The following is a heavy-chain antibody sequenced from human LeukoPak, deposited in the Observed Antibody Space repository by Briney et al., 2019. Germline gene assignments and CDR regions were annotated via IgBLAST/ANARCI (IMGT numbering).Heavy chain of an antibody. J-gene: IGHJ4*02. V-gene: IGHV3-23*01. Sequence: GGSLRLSCAASGFTFSSDVMSWVRQAPGKGLEWVSAISGSGGRTYYADSVKGRFTISRDNSKNTLYLQMNSLRAEDTAVYYCARVDTGYYDSSGYYYSGYFDYWGQGTLVTVSS. CDR3: ARVDTGYYDSSGYYYSGYFDY. CDR1: GFTFSSDV. D-gene: IGHD3-22*01. CDR2: ISGSGGRT.